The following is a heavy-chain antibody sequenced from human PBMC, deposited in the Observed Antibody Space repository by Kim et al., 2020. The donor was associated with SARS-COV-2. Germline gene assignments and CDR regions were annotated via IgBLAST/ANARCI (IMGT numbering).Heavy chain of an antibody. Sequence: TYDNPSLKSRVTISVDTSKNQFSLKLSSVTAADTAVYYCAKIPCSGGSCWGQGTLVTVSS. V-gene: IGHV4-30-2*04. CDR3: AKIPCSGGSC. D-gene: IGHD2-15*01. J-gene: IGHJ4*02. CDR2: T.